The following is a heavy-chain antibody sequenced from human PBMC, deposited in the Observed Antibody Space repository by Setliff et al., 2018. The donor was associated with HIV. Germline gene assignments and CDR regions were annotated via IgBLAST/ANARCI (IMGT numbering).Heavy chain of an antibody. V-gene: IGHV4-4*08. D-gene: IGHD2-15*01. CDR2: ILTSGTT. CDR1: GDSSSNDY. CDR3: AREYYRSGGYYSGWKYYYMDV. Sequence: KPSETLSLTCTVSGDSSSNDYWTWVRQPPGKGLEWIGNILTSGTTKYNPSLNSRVTISVDMSKSQFSLRLSSVTAADTAMYYCAREYYRSGGYYSGWKYYYMDVWGKGTTVTVSS. J-gene: IGHJ6*03.